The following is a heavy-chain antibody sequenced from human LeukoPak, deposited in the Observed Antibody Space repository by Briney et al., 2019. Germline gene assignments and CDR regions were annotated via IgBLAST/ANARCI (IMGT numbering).Heavy chain of an antibody. J-gene: IGHJ4*02. V-gene: IGHV3-30-3*01. D-gene: IGHD6-13*01. CDR3: ARDDSSSWFAGYFDY. Sequence: SCKASGFTFSSYAMHWVRQAPGKGLEWVAVISYDGSNKYYADSVKGRFTISRDNSKNTLYLQMNSLRAEDTAVYYCARDDSSSWFAGYFDYWGQGTLVTVSS. CDR2: ISYDGSNK. CDR1: GFTFSSYA.